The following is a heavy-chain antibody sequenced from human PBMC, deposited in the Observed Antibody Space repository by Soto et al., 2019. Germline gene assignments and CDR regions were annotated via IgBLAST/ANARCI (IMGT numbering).Heavy chain of an antibody. CDR2: VNLGGNT. D-gene: IGHD6-13*01. Sequence: SETLSLTCAVYGGSFSGYYWSWIRQPPGKGLEWIGEVNLGGNTNYSPSLKSRVTISVDTSKNQFSLKLTSVTAADTAVYYCARGRPGYSSSWYERWSQGTLVTVSS. CDR1: GGSFSGYY. J-gene: IGHJ4*02. CDR3: ARGRPGYSSSWYER. V-gene: IGHV4-34*01.